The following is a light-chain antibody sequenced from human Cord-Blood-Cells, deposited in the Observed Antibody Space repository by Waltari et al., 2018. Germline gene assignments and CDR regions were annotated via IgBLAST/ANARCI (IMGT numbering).Light chain of an antibody. CDR2: EGS. Sequence: QSALTQPASVSGSPGQSLTISCTGTRSDVGSYNLVPWYQQHPGKAPKLMIYEGSKRPSGVSNRFSGSKSGNTASLTISGLQAEDEADYYCCSYAGSSTWVFGGGTKLTVL. CDR1: RSDVGSYNL. J-gene: IGLJ3*02. CDR3: CSYAGSSTWV. V-gene: IGLV2-23*01.